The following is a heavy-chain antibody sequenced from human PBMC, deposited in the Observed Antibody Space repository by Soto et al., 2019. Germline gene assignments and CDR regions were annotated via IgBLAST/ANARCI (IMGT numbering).Heavy chain of an antibody. CDR1: GYTFTNYD. CDR3: ARGRFRRTWFDP. CDR2: MNPDSGNT. Sequence: QVQLVQSGAELKKPGASVKVSCKASGYTFTNYDIHWVRQATGQGLEWMGWMNPDSGNTGQSKQFQGRVTMTRDTSINTAYMEMSSLRPEDTAVYYCARGRFRRTWFDPWGQGTLVTVSS. J-gene: IGHJ5*02. V-gene: IGHV1-8*01. D-gene: IGHD3-16*01.